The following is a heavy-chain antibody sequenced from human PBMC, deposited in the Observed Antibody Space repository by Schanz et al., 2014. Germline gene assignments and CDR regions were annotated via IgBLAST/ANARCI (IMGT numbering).Heavy chain of an antibody. CDR1: GFTFTTNA. V-gene: IGHV3-23*04. CDR2: ISGNGGST. J-gene: IGHJ4*02. Sequence: EVQLVESGGGLVQPGGSLRLSCAASGFTFTTNAMSWVRQPPGKGLEWVSAISGNGGSTYFADSVKGRFTISRDNSDNTLFLQMNSLRAEDTAVYYCAKVREWWPYYFDYWGQGTLVTVSP. CDR3: AKVREWWPYYFDY. D-gene: IGHD2-15*01.